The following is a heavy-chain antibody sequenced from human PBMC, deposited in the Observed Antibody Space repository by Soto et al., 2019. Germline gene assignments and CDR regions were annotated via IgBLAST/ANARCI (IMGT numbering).Heavy chain of an antibody. J-gene: IGHJ4*02. V-gene: IGHV1-69*02. CDR1: GGTFSSYT. CDR2: IIPILGIA. Sequence: QVQLVQSGAEVKKTGSSVKVACKASGGTFSSYTISWVRQAPGQGLEWMGRIIPILGIANYAQKFQGSGAITADKSTSTAYMELSSLRSEDTAVYYCASWGSAFDYWGQGTLVTVSS. D-gene: IGHD3-10*01. CDR3: ASWGSAFDY.